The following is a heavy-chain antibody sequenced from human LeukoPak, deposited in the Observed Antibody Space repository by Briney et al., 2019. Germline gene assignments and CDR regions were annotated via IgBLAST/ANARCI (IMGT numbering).Heavy chain of an antibody. CDR2: FDPEDGDT. J-gene: IGHJ4*02. V-gene: IGHV1-24*01. CDR1: GYTLTELS. CDR3: ATEPFTYSGWYLD. Sequence: ASVKVSCKVSGYTLTELSMHWVRQAPGKGLEWMGGFDPEDGDTIYAQKFQCRVTMTEHTSTDTAYMELSSLRSEDTAVYYCATEPFTYSGWYLDWGQGTLVTVSS. D-gene: IGHD6-19*01.